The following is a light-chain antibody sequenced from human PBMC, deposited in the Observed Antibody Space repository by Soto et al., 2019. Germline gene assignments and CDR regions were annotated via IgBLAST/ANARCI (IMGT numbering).Light chain of an antibody. CDR3: QKYFSAPFT. CDR2: AAS. CDR1: QAIRNS. J-gene: IGKJ3*01. Sequence: DIQMTQSPSSLSASVGDRVTITCRASQAIRNSLAWYQQKPGKVPSLLIYAASTLQPGVTSRFSGSGSGTDFTLTISSLQPEDVATYYCQKYFSAPFTFGPGTKLGIK. V-gene: IGKV1-27*01.